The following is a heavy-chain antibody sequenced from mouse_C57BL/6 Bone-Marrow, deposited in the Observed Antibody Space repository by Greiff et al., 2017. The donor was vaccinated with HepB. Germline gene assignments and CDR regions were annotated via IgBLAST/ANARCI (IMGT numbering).Heavy chain of an antibody. J-gene: IGHJ4*01. Sequence: EVKLQESGPGLVKPSQSLSLTCSVTGYSITSGYYWNWIRQFPGNKLEWMGYISYDGSNNYNPSLKNRISITRDTSKNQFFLKLNSVTTEDTATYYCARERRLKQGGDYWGQGTSVTVSS. CDR3: ARERRLKQGGDY. D-gene: IGHD1-3*01. CDR2: ISYDGSN. V-gene: IGHV3-6*01. CDR1: GYSITSGYY.